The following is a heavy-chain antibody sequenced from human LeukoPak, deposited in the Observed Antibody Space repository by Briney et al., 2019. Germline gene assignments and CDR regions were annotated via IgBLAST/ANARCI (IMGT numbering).Heavy chain of an antibody. D-gene: IGHD5-24*01. CDR3: ARDYKYAFDN. CDR1: GFTFSDYS. CDR2: IGSDSGNT. J-gene: IGHJ4*02. V-gene: IGHV3-48*01. Sequence: GGSLRLSCAASGFTFSDYSMNWVRQAPGKGLEWISYIGSDSGNTNYADSVKGRFTISGDKAKNSLYLQMNSLRVEDTAVYYCARDYKYAFDNWGQGTLVTVSS.